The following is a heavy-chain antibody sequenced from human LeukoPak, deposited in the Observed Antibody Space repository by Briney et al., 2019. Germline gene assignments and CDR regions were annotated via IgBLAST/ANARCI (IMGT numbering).Heavy chain of an antibody. CDR1: GFTFSSYW. J-gene: IGHJ4*02. D-gene: IGHD6-19*01. V-gene: IGHV3-74*01. CDR2: INSDGSTT. CDR3: AKSAGYSSGFDY. Sequence: PGGSLRLSCAASGFTFSSYWMHWVRQAPGKGLVWVSRINSDGSTTTYADSVKGRFTISRDNSKNTLYLQMNSLRVEDTAVYYCAKSAGYSSGFDYWGQGTLVTVSS.